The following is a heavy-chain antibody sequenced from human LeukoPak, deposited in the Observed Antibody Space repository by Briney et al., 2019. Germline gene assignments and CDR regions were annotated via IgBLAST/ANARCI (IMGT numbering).Heavy chain of an antibody. CDR1: GGSISSYY. Sequence: SETLSLTCTVSGGSISSYYWSWIRQPPGKGLEWIGYIYYSGSTNYNPSPKSRVTISVDTSKNQFSLKLSSVTAADTAVYYCARSPYSGYCSSTSCSRNIWFDPWGQGTLVTVSS. V-gene: IGHV4-59*01. CDR3: ARSPYSGYCSSTSCSRNIWFDP. D-gene: IGHD2-2*03. CDR2: IYYSGST. J-gene: IGHJ5*02.